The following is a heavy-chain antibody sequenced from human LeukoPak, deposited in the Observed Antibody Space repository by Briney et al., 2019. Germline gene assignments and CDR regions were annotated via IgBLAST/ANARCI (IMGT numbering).Heavy chain of an antibody. CDR1: GFTFSSYA. J-gene: IGHJ5*02. CDR3: ARDGRMVYAIGGSWFDP. V-gene: IGHV3-30-3*01. CDR2: ISYDGSNK. Sequence: GGSLRLSCAASGFTFSSYAMHWVRQAPGKGLEWVAVISYDGSNKYYADSVKGRFTISRDNSKNTLYLQMNSVRAEDTAVYYCARDGRMVYAIGGSWFDPWGQGTLVTVSS. D-gene: IGHD2-8*01.